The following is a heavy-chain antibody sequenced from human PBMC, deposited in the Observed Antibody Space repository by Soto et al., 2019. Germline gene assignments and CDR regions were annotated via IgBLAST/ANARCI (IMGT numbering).Heavy chain of an antibody. CDR2: IIPIFGTA. V-gene: IGHV1-69*06. D-gene: IGHD3-22*01. J-gene: IGHJ4*02. CDR3: ARGTYYYDSSGYYYTLFDY. Sequence: QVQLVQSGAEVKKPGSSVKVSCKASGGTFSSYAISWVRQAPGQGLEWMGGIIPIFGTANYAQKFQGRVTITADKSTSTAYMEISSLRSEDTAVYYCARGTYYYDSSGYYYTLFDYWGQGTLVTVSS. CDR1: GGTFSSYA.